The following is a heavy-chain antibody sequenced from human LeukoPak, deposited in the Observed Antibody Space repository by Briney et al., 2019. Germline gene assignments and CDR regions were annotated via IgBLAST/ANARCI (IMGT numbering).Heavy chain of an antibody. Sequence: ASVKVFCKASGYTFTSYDINWVRQATGQGLEWMACINPNSGNTGYAQKFQGRVTMTRNTSISTAYMPLSSLRAEDTAVYYCARVDTYCSSPSCHNWFDPWAREPWSPSPQ. CDR3: ARVDTYCSSPSCHNWFDP. D-gene: IGHD2-2*01. CDR2: INPNSGNT. CDR1: GYTFTSYD. V-gene: IGHV1-8*01. J-gene: IGHJ5*02.